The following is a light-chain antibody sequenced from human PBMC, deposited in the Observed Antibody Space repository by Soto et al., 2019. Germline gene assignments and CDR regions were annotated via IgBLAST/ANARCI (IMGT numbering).Light chain of an antibody. CDR3: SSYTSSSTRV. CDR2: DVS. CDR1: SSDVGGYNY. V-gene: IGLV2-14*01. J-gene: IGLJ1*01. Sequence: QSALTQPASVSGSPGQSITISCTGTSSDVGGYNYVSWYQQHPGKAPKLMIYDVSNRPSGVSNRFSGSKSANTASLTISGLQVEDEADYYCSSYTSSSTRVFGTGTKLTVL.